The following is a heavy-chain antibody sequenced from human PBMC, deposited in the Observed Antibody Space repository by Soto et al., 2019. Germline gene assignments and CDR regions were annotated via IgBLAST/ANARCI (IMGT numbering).Heavy chain of an antibody. J-gene: IGHJ5*02. CDR1: GGSISSSSYS. D-gene: IGHD2-15*01. Sequence: SETLSLTCTVSGGSISSSSYSWGWVRQPPGKGLEWIGSIYYSGSTYYNPSLKSRVTISVDTSKNQFSLKLSSVTAADTAVYYCARHHKYCSGGSCRNWFDPWGQGTLVTVSS. CDR3: ARHHKYCSGGSCRNWFDP. CDR2: IYYSGST. V-gene: IGHV4-39*01.